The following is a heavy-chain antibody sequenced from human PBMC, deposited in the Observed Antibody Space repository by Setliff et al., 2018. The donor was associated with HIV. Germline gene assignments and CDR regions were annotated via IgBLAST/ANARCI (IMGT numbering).Heavy chain of an antibody. D-gene: IGHD6-19*01. Sequence: GASVKVSCKASGYTFNNYFLHWVRQAPGQGLEWMGRFHPYSGHTNYAQNFQGRVTMTMDASITTVYMELSRLTSDDTAVYYCARDYSGWYYFDCWGQGTLVTVSS. CDR2: FHPYSGHT. CDR3: ARDYSGWYYFDC. V-gene: IGHV1-2*06. CDR1: GYTFNNYF. J-gene: IGHJ4*02.